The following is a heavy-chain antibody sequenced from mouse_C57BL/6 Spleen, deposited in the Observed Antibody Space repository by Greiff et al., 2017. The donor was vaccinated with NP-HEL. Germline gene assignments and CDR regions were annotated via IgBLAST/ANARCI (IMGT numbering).Heavy chain of an antibody. CDR1: GYTFTSYW. J-gene: IGHJ1*03. Sequence: VQLQQPGAELVMPGASVKLSCKASGYTFTSYWMHWVKQRPGQGLEWIGEIDPSDSYTNYNQKFKGKSTLTVDKSSSTAYMQLSSLTSEDSAVYYCARRPRAYFDVWGTGTTVTVSS. V-gene: IGHV1-69*01. CDR2: IDPSDSYT. CDR3: ARRPRAYFDV.